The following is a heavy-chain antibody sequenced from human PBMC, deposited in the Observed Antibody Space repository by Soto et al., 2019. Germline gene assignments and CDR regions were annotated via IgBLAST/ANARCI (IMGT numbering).Heavy chain of an antibody. V-gene: IGHV4-34*01. CDR2: IKHSGST. J-gene: IGHJ4*02. CDR3: ARGYGTVTATNFDY. Sequence: SETLSLTCAVYGGSFSGYYWSWIRQPPGKGLEWIGEIKHSGSTNYNPSLKSRVTISVDTSKNQFSLKLSSVTAADTAVYYCARGYGTVTATNFDYWGQGTLVTVSS. CDR1: GGSFSGYY. D-gene: IGHD2-21*02.